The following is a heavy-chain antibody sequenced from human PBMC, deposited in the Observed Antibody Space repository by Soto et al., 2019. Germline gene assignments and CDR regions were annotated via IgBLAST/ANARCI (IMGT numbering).Heavy chain of an antibody. Sequence: QVQLVEAGGGVVQPGRSLRLSCTASGFTFSNYDMHWVRQAPGKGLEWVSYISYDGTNKYSVDSLKGRFTISRDNSKNTLYLRLNALRVEDTAVYYCARACFNGATVTACGAFDLWGQGTMVTVAS. J-gene: IGHJ3*01. CDR1: GFTFSNYD. CDR3: ARACFNGATVTACGAFDL. D-gene: IGHD4-17*01. CDR2: ISYDGTNK. V-gene: IGHV3-30-3*01.